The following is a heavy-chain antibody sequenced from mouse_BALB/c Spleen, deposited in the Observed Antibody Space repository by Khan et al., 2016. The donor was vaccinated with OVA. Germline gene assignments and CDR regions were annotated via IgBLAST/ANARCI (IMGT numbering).Heavy chain of an antibody. Sequence: QVQLQQSGAELVKPGTSVKLSCKTSGYTFPSYWIQWVKQRPGQGLGWIGQIFPGTGTTYYNENFKDKATLTVDTSSNSAYMQLTSLTSEDSAFYFGATGYFGNYEFVYWGQGTLVTVSP. CDR3: ATGYFGNYEFVY. CDR1: GYTFPSYW. V-gene: IGHV1S132*01. D-gene: IGHD2-1*01. J-gene: IGHJ3*01. CDR2: IFPGTGTT.